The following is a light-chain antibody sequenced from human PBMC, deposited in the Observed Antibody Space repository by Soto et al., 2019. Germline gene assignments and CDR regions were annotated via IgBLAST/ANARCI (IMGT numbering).Light chain of an antibody. J-gene: IGKJ1*01. CDR1: QSVSSY. CDR2: DAS. Sequence: EIVLTQSPATLSLSPGERATLSCRASQSVSSYLAWYQHKPGQAPRLLIYDASNRATGIPARFSGSGSGTDFTLTISSLEPEDFPVYYCHQRSNWPPWTFGQGTKVEIK. CDR3: HQRSNWPPWT. V-gene: IGKV3-11*01.